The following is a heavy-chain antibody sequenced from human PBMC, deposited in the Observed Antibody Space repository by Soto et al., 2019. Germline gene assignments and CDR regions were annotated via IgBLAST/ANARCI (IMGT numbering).Heavy chain of an antibody. CDR2: LSGSGGTT. CDR1: GFTFSTYA. J-gene: IGHJ4*02. D-gene: IGHD3-10*01. CDR3: AKQRAGYGSGSDTFYFDF. V-gene: IGHV3-23*01. Sequence: GSLRLSCSTSGFTFSTYAMNWVRQAPGKGLEWVSALSGSGGTTYYADSVRGRFTISRDNSKNTLFLQMSSLRAEDTALYYCAKQRAGYGSGSDTFYFDFWGQGTLVTVSS.